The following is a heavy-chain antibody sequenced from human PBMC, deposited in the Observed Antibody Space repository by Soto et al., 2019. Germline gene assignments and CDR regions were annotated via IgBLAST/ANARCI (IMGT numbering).Heavy chain of an antibody. J-gene: IGHJ4*02. Sequence: QLQLQESGPGLVKPSETLSLTCSVSDDSINSDKYYWGWIRQPPGKGLEWIGSIYYRGNAYYNPSRQTRVTISLDKSKSQFSLKLTSVTAADSAVYFCARLEGLATISYYFDFWGPGALVTVSS. CDR3: ARLEGLATISYYFDF. V-gene: IGHV4-39*01. CDR1: DDSINSDKYY. D-gene: IGHD3-9*01. CDR2: IYYRGNA.